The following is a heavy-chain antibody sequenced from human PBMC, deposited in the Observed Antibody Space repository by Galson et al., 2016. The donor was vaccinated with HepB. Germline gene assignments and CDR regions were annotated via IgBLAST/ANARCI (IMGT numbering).Heavy chain of an antibody. V-gene: IGHV3-48*03. J-gene: IGHJ4*02. Sequence: SLRLSCPASGLTFSRYDMHWVRTTPGKGLEWVSYISSSGTTIYYADSVKGRFTSSRDNAKNSLYRKMNSLRAEDTAVYYCAREPVRLVDLLTGPPKNPGYWGQGTLVTVSS. CDR2: ISSSGTTI. CDR3: AREPVRLVDLLTGPPKNPGY. D-gene: IGHD3-9*01. CDR1: GLTFSRYD.